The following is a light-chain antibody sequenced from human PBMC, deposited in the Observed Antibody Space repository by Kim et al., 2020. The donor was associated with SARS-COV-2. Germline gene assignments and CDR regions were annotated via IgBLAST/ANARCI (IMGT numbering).Light chain of an antibody. CDR1: SSNIASNT. J-gene: IGLJ2*01. CDR3: AAWDDSLL. CDR2: SDN. Sequence: ELTQPPSASGTPGQRVTISCSGSSSNIASNTVNWYQQVPGTAPKLLIYSDNQRPSGVPDRFAGSKSGTSASLAISGLQSEDEADYYCAAWDDSLLFGGGTQLTVL. V-gene: IGLV1-44*01.